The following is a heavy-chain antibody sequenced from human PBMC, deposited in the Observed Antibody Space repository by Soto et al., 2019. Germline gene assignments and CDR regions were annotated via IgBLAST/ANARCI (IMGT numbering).Heavy chain of an antibody. Sequence: EVQLVQSGAEVKKPGESLKISCKGSGYSFTSYWIGWVRQMPGKGLEWMGIIYPGDSDTRYSPSFQGQVTISADKSISTAYLQWSSLKASDTAMYYCARHSYGSGSYYYYYGMDVWGQGTTVTVSS. V-gene: IGHV5-51*01. CDR1: GYSFTSYW. D-gene: IGHD3-10*01. CDR3: ARHSYGSGSYYYYYGMDV. CDR2: IYPGDSDT. J-gene: IGHJ6*02.